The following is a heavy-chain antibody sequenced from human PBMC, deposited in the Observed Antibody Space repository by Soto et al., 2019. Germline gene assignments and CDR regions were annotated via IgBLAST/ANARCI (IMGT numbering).Heavy chain of an antibody. V-gene: IGHV3-33*01. J-gene: IGHJ4*02. Sequence: QVQLVESGGGVVQPGRSPRLFRAASGFTFSSYGMHWVRQAPGKGLEWVAVIWYDASNKYYADSVKGRFTISRDNSKNTLYLQMNSLRAEDTAVYYCARDCAGYSSGWYQRGGFDYWGQGTLVTVSS. CDR1: GFTFSSYG. D-gene: IGHD6-19*01. CDR2: IWYDASNK. CDR3: ARDCAGYSSGWYQRGGFDY.